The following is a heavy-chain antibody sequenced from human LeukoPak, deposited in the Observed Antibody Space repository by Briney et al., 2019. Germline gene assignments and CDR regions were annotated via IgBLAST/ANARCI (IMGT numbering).Heavy chain of an antibody. CDR3: AREAEKWELLRNQYNFCMDV. J-gene: IGHJ6*03. Sequence: VASVKISCKASGYTFTSYFIHWVRQAPGKGLEWMGTINPSGGSTHYAQKFQDRVTMTRDTSTSTVYVELSSLTSEDTALYYCAREAEKWELLRNQYNFCMDVWGKGTTVTVSS. D-gene: IGHD3-10*01. CDR2: INPSGGST. CDR1: GYTFTSYF. V-gene: IGHV1-46*01.